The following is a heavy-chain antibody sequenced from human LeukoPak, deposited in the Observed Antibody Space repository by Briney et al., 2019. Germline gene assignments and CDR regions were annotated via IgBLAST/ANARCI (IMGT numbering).Heavy chain of an antibody. J-gene: IGHJ4*02. CDR3: ARRTGYSSGAFDY. CDR2: IYTSGST. Sequence: SETLSLTCTVSGGSISSCYWSWIRQPPGKGLEWIGYIYTSGSTNYNPSLKSRVTISVDTSKYQFSLKLSSVTAADTAVYYCARRTGYSSGAFDYWGQGTLVTVSS. D-gene: IGHD6-19*01. V-gene: IGHV4-4*09. CDR1: GGSISSCY.